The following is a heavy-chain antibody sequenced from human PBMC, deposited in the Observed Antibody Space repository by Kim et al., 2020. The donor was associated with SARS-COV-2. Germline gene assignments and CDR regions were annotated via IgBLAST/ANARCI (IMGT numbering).Heavy chain of an antibody. CDR3: ARELLERSTSHNWFDP. D-gene: IGHD2-2*01. Sequence: ASVKVSCKASGYTFTGYYMHWVRQAPGQGLEWMGWINPNSGGTNYAQKFQGRVTMTRDTSISTAYMELSRLRSDDTAVYYCARELLERSTSHNWFDPWGQGTLVTVSS. CDR1: GYTFTGYY. J-gene: IGHJ5*02. V-gene: IGHV1-2*02. CDR2: INPNSGGT.